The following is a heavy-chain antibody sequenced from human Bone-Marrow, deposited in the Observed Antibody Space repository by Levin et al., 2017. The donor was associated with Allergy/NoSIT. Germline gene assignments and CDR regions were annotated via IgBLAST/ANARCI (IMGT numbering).Heavy chain of an antibody. CDR2: TRSFHGGT. CDR3: AGGLKSYYFDY. J-gene: IGHJ4*02. CDR1: EYTFTNRY. Sequence: VASVKVSCKSSEYTFTNRYLHWVRQAPGQALEWMGWTRSFHGGTKYAQRFEDRVTISWDKSLNTLYMEMSSLRSEDTAMYYCAGGLKSYYFDYWGQGTLVTVSS. V-gene: IGHV1-45*02.